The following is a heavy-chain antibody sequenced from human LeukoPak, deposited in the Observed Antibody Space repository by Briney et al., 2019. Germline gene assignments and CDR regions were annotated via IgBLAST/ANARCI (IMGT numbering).Heavy chain of an antibody. D-gene: IGHD1-26*01. Sequence: SETLSLTCTVSGGSISSGDYYWSWIRQHPGKGLEWIGYIYYSESTHYNPSLKSRITISVDTSKNQFSLKLSSVTAADTALYYCARVDSGSYPIDYWGQGTLVTVSS. J-gene: IGHJ4*02. V-gene: IGHV4-31*03. CDR1: GGSISSGDYY. CDR2: IYYSEST. CDR3: ARVDSGSYPIDY.